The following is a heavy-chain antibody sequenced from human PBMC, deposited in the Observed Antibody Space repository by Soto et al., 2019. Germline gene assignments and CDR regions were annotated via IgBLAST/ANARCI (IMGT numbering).Heavy chain of an antibody. D-gene: IGHD3-10*02. CDR1: GYTLTELF. CDR2: FDPEDGET. CDR3: ARELFEDDGFDI. Sequence: ASVKVSCKVSGYTLTELFMHWVRQAPGKGLEWMGGFDPEDGETIYAQKFQGRVTMTEDTSTDTAYMELSSLRSEDTAVYYCARELFEDDGFDIWGQGTMVTVSS. V-gene: IGHV1-24*01. J-gene: IGHJ3*02.